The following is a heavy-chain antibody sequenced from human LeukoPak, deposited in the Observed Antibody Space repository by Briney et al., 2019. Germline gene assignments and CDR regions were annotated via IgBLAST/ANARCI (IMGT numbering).Heavy chain of an antibody. CDR1: GGSFSGYY. V-gene: IGHV4-34*01. J-gene: IGHJ6*02. D-gene: IGHD5-12*01. CDR3: ARAVGYLQYYYYYGMDV. Sequence: SETLSLTCAVYGGSFSGYYWSWIRQPPGKGLEWIGEINHSGSTNYNPSLKSRVTISADTSKNQFSLKLSSVTAADTAVYYCARAVGYLQYYYYYGMDVWGQGTTVTVSS. CDR2: INHSGST.